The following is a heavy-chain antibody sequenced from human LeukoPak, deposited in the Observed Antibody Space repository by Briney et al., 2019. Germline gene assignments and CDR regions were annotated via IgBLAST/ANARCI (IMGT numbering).Heavy chain of an antibody. V-gene: IGHV1-69*01. CDR2: IIPIFGTA. J-gene: IGHJ3*02. Sequence: ASVKVSCKASGGTFSSYAISWVRQAPGQGLEWMGGIIPIFGTANYAQKFQGRVTITADESTSTAYMGLSSLRSEDTAVYYCARDSPPRPITMVRGVMLGAFDIWGQGTMVTVSS. CDR1: GGTFSSYA. CDR3: ARDSPPRPITMVRGVMLGAFDI. D-gene: IGHD3-10*01.